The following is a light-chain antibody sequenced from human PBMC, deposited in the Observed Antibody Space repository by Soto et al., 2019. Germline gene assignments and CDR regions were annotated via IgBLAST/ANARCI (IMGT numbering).Light chain of an antibody. CDR3: SSFAASNNFPYV. CDR1: SSDVGAYDY. J-gene: IGLJ1*01. CDR2: EIN. V-gene: IGLV2-8*01. Sequence: QSVLTQPPSASGSPGQSVTISCTETSSDVGAYDYVSWYQQHPGKAPKLMIYEINKRPSGVPDRFSGSKSGNTASLTVSGLQADVEADSDRSSFAASNNFPYVFGSGTKVTV.